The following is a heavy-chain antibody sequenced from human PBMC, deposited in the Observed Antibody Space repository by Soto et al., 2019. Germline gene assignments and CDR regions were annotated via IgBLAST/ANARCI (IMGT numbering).Heavy chain of an antibody. CDR3: ARSYDILSGYSYYYYYVMDV. CDR2: ISAYNGNT. Sequence: ASVKVSCKASGYTFTSYGISWVRQAPGQGLEWMGWISAYNGNTNYAQKLQGRVTMTTDTSTSTAYMELRSLRSDDTAVYYCARSYDILSGYSYYYYYVMDVWGQGTTVTVSS. V-gene: IGHV1-18*01. J-gene: IGHJ6*02. D-gene: IGHD3-9*01. CDR1: GYTFTSYG.